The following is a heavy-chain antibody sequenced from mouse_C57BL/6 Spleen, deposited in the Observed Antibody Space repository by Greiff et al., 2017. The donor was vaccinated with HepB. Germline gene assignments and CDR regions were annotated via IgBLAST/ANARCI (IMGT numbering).Heavy chain of an antibody. J-gene: IGHJ4*01. CDR2: IYPGDGDT. D-gene: IGHD1-1*01. CDR1: GYAFSSSW. Sequence: VQLQQSGPELVKPGASVKISCKASGYAFSSSWMNWVKQRPGKGLEWIGRIYPGDGDTNYNGKFKGKATLTADKSSSTAYMQLSSLTSEDSAVCFSARSLLLRSSMDYWGQGTSVTVSS. CDR3: ARSLLLRSSMDY. V-gene: IGHV1-82*01.